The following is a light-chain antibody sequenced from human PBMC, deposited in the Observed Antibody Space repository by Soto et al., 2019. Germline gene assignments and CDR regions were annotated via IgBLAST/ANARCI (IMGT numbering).Light chain of an antibody. CDR1: SSNIGAGYD. CDR3: QSYDSSLSAWV. J-gene: IGLJ3*02. V-gene: IGLV1-40*01. Sequence: QSVLTQPPSVSEAPGQGVTISCTGSSSNIGAGYDVHWYQQLPGTAPKLLIYGNNNRPSGVPDRFSGSRSGTSGSLAITGLQAEDEADYYCQSYDSSLSAWVFGGGTKLTVL. CDR2: GNN.